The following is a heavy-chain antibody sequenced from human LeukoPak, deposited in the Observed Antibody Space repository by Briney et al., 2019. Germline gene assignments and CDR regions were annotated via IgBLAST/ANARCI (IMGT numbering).Heavy chain of an antibody. V-gene: IGHV3-48*01. CDR2: ISSGGTV. J-gene: IGHJ4*02. Sequence: GGSLRLSCAASGFTFSTYAMNWVRQAPGKGLEWVSYISSGGTVYYADSVKGRFTISRDNAKNSLFLQMNTLRAEDTAVYYCARVPAYCGGDCYIDYWGQGALVTVSS. D-gene: IGHD2-21*02. CDR3: ARVPAYCGGDCYIDY. CDR1: GFTFSTYA.